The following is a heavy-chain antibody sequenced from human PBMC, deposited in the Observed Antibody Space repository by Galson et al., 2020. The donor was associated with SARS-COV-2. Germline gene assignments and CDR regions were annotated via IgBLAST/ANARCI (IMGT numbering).Heavy chain of an antibody. CDR3: ARGLLQTTMVIVVYTSASFYFDT. J-gene: IGHJ4*02. CDR1: GGSFSGHY. CDR2: ITQSGSV. D-gene: IGHD3-22*01. Sequence: SETLSLRCAVYGGSFSGHYWSWIRQSPGKGLEWIGEITQSGSVNYTPSLKSQVTISADTSKNQFSLELRSVTAADTAIYYCARGLLQTTMVIVVYTSASFYFDTWGQGTLVSVSS. V-gene: IGHV4-34*01.